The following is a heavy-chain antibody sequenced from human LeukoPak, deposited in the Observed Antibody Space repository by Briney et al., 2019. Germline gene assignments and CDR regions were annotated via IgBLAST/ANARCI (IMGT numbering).Heavy chain of an antibody. CDR2: IKQDGSEK. CDR3: ARGVLLDSTGSFLDF. CDR1: GFTFSSCC. Sequence: GGSLRLSCAASGFTFSSCCMSWVRQAPGKGLEWVANIKQDGSEKYYVDSVKGRFTISRDNAKNSLYLQMNSLRVEDTAVYYCARGVLLDSTGSFLDFWGQGTLGTVSS. D-gene: IGHD3-22*01. J-gene: IGHJ4*02. V-gene: IGHV3-7*01.